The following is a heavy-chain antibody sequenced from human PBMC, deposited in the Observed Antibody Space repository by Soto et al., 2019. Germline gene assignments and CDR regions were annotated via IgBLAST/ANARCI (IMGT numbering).Heavy chain of an antibody. Sequence: SHTLSLTCAISGYSVSSTSAAWNLIRQSPSRGLEWLGRTFYRSKWYSDYAVSVKSRITINPDTSRNQFSLHLNSVTPEDTAVYFCARAYDSSGNYIQYFDYWGRGSLVTVSS. CDR3: ARAYDSSGNYIQYFDY. CDR1: GYSVSSTSAA. J-gene: IGHJ4*01. V-gene: IGHV6-1*01. D-gene: IGHD3-22*01. CDR2: TFYRSKWYS.